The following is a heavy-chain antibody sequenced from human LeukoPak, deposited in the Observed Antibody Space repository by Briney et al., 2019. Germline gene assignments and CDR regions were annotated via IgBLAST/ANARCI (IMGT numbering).Heavy chain of an antibody. Sequence: ASVKVSCKVSGYTRTELSMHWVRQAPGKGLEWMGGFDPEDGETIYAQKFQGRVTMTEGTSTDTAYMELSSLRSEDTAVYYCATGRRGYSYGLWGQGTLVTVSS. J-gene: IGHJ4*02. CDR3: ATGRRGYSYGL. D-gene: IGHD5-18*01. CDR2: FDPEDGET. CDR1: GYTRTELS. V-gene: IGHV1-24*01.